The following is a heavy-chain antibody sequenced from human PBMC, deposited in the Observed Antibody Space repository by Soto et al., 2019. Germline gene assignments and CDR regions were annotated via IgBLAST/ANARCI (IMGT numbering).Heavy chain of an antibody. CDR1: GYTFTSYD. J-gene: IGHJ6*02. CDR2: MNPNSGNT. V-gene: IGHV1-8*01. CDR3: ARGPEAGYDFWSGYYDHYYYGMDV. Sequence: ASVKVSCKASGYTFTSYDINWVRQATGQGLEWMGWMNPNSGNTGYAQKFQGRVTMTRNTSISTAYMELSSLRSEDTAVYYCARGPEAGYDFWSGYYDHYYYGMDVWGQGTAVTVSS. D-gene: IGHD3-3*01.